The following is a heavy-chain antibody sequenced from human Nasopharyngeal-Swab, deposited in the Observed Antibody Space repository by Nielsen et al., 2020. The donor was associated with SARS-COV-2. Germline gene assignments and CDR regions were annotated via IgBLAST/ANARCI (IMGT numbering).Heavy chain of an antibody. V-gene: IGHV1-69*13. Sequence: SVKVSCKASGGTFSSYAIGWVRQAPGQGLEWTGGIIPFFGTANYAQKFQGRVTITADESTTTAYMELSSLRSEDTAVYYCARSAAAYYYYYMDVWGKGTTVTVSS. CDR1: GGTFSSYA. CDR2: IIPFFGTA. J-gene: IGHJ6*03. D-gene: IGHD6-13*01. CDR3: ARSAAAYYYYYMDV.